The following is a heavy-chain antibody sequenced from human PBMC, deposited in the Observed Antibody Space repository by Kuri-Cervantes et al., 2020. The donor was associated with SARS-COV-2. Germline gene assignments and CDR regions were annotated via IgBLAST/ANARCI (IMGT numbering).Heavy chain of an antibody. CDR2: ISYDGTNK. CDR3: VKDRQGLGYSGMDV. D-gene: IGHD2-21*01. CDR1: EFTFRNYA. J-gene: IGHJ6*01. Sequence: GESLKISCAASEFTFRNYAMHWVRQAPGKGLEWVAVISYDGTNKYYADFVKGRFTISRDNSKDTLSLQMNSLRAEDTALYYCVKDRQGLGYSGMDVWGPGATVTVSS. V-gene: IGHV3-30-3*01.